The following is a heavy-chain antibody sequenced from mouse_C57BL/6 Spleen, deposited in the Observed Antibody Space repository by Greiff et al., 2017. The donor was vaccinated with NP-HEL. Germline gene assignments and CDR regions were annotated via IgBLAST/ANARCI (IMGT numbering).Heavy chain of an antibody. CDR3: AREGVTWFAY. CDR2: IRNKANGYTT. J-gene: IGHJ3*01. Sequence: VQLVESGGGLVQPGGSLSLSCAASGFTFTDYYMSWVRQPPGKALEWLGFIRNKANGYTTEYSASVKGRFTISRDNSQSILYLQMNALRAEDSATYYCAREGVTWFAYWGQGTLVTVSA. CDR1: GFTFTDYY. V-gene: IGHV7-3*01.